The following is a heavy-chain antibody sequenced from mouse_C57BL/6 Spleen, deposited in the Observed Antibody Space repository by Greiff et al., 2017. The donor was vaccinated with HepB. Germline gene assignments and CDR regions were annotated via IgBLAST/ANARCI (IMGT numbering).Heavy chain of an antibody. J-gene: IGHJ4*01. CDR1: GYSFTDYN. CDR2: INPNYGTT. CDR3: ARSPNWDPSVYAMDY. V-gene: IGHV1-39*01. Sequence: LQESGPELVKPGASVKISCKASGYSFTDYNMNWVKQSNGKSLEWIGVINPNYGTTSYNQKFKGKATLTVDQSSSTAYMQLNSLTSEDSAVYYCARSPNWDPSVYAMDYWGQGTSVTVSS. D-gene: IGHD4-1*01.